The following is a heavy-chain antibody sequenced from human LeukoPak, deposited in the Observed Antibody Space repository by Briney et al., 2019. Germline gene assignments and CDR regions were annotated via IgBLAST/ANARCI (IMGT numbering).Heavy chain of an antibody. Sequence: XMGXIYPGDSDTRYSPSFQGQVTISADKSIGTAYLQWSSLKASDTAMYYCARRGIAAAGIGLNYFDYWGQGTLVTVSS. J-gene: IGHJ4*02. V-gene: IGHV5-51*01. CDR3: ARRGIAAAGIGLNYFDY. D-gene: IGHD6-13*01. CDR2: IYPGDSDT.